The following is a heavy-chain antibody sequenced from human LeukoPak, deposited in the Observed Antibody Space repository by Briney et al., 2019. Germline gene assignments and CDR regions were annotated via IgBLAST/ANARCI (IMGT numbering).Heavy chain of an antibody. CDR1: GDSVSSNSAA. CDR3: ARDLYYDYVWGSYSTGMDV. D-gene: IGHD3-16*01. Sequence: TSQTLSLTCAISGDSVSSNSAAWNWIRQSPSRGLEWLGRTYYRSKWYNDYAVSVKSRITINPDTSKNQFSLQLNSVTPEDTAVYYCARDLYYDYVWGSYSTGMDVWGQGTTVTVSS. CDR2: TYYRSKWYN. J-gene: IGHJ6*02. V-gene: IGHV6-1*01.